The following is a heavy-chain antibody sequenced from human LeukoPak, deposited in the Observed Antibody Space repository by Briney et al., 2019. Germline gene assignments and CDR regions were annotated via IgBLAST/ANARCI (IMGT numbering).Heavy chain of an antibody. CDR1: GGSITSGSYF. J-gene: IGHJ6*03. V-gene: IGHV4-61*09. Sequence: SQTLSLTCTVSGGSITSGSYFWSWIRQPAGKGLEWIGHISSSGVTNYNPSLKSRVTISVDTSKNQFSLKLSSVTAADTAVYYCTRGSIAYYYMDVWGKGTTVTISS. CDR3: TRGSIAYYYMDV. D-gene: IGHD3-22*01. CDR2: ISSSGVT.